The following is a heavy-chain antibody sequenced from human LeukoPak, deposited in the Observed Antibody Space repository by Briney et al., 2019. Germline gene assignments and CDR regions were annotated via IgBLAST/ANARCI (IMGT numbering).Heavy chain of an antibody. CDR1: GYTFTGYY. D-gene: IGHD3-16*01. J-gene: IGHJ4*02. Sequence: ASVKVSCKASGYTFTGYYMHWVRQAPGQGLEWMGWINPNSGGTNYAQKFQGRVTMTRDTSISTAYMELSRLRSDDTAVYYCAREVWLDSYYFDYWGQGTLVTVSS. CDR3: AREVWLDSYYFDY. V-gene: IGHV1-2*02. CDR2: INPNSGGT.